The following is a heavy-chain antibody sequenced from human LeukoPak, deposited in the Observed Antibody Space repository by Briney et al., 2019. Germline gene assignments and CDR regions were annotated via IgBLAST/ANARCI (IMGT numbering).Heavy chain of an antibody. CDR1: GGSISSYY. CDR2: IYTSGST. J-gene: IGHJ5*02. D-gene: IGHD3-10*01. V-gene: IGHV4-4*07. Sequence: SETLSLTCTVSGGSISSYYWSWIRQPAGKGLEWIGRIYTSGSTNYNPSLKSRVTMSVDTSKNQFSLRLSSATAADTAVYYCARDPPTRVRGVSPGFDPWGQGTLVTVSS. CDR3: ARDPPTRVRGVSPGFDP.